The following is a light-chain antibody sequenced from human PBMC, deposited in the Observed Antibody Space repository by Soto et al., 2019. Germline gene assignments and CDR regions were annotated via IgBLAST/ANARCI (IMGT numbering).Light chain of an antibody. Sequence: QSVLTQPASVSGSPGQSITISCTGTSRDVGSYNLVSWYQQHPGKAPKLMIYEGSKRPSGVSNRFSGSKSGSTASLTISGLKAEDEADYYCCSYAGSSTYVFGTGTKLTVL. CDR1: SRDVGSYNL. CDR2: EGS. V-gene: IGLV2-23*01. J-gene: IGLJ1*01. CDR3: CSYAGSSTYV.